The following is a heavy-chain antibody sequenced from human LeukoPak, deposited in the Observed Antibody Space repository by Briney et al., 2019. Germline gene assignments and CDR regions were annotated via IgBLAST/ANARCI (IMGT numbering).Heavy chain of an antibody. V-gene: IGHV3-13*01. D-gene: IGHD1-1*01. CDR1: GFTFSDYD. J-gene: IGHJ4*02. Sequence: GGYLRLSCAASGFTFSDYDMHWVRQATGKGLEWVSSIGTAGDTYYTGSVKGRFTISRENAKNSLYLQMNSLRAGDTAVYYCARVAKERVGGVYYFDYWGQGTLVTVSS. CDR2: IGTAGDT. CDR3: ARVAKERVGGVYYFDY.